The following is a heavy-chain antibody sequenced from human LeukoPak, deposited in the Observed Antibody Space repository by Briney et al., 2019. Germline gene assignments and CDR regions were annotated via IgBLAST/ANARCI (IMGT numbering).Heavy chain of an antibody. D-gene: IGHD1-26*01. V-gene: IGHV3-21*01. CDR1: GFTFNIYS. Sequence: GGSLRLSCAASGFTFNIYSMNWVRQAPGKGLEWVSSISGTSNYIYYADSVKGRFTISRDNAKNSLYLHMNSLRAEDTAVYYCATSGSYFIYWGQGTLVTVSS. CDR2: ISGTSNYI. CDR3: ATSGSYFIY. J-gene: IGHJ4*02.